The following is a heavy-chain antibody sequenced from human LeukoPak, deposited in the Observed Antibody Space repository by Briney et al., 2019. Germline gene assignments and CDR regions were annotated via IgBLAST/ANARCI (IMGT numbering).Heavy chain of an antibody. V-gene: IGHV4-39*07. J-gene: IGHJ4*02. D-gene: IGHD6-19*01. CDR3: ARARMEESGGSRRPFDY. CDR2: IYYSGST. CDR1: GGSISSSSYY. Sequence: SETLSLTCTVSGGSISSSSYYWGWIRQPPGKGLEWIGSIYYSGSTYYNPSLKSRVTISVDTSKNQFSLKLSSVTAADTAVYYCARARMEESGGSRRPFDYWGQGTLVTVSS.